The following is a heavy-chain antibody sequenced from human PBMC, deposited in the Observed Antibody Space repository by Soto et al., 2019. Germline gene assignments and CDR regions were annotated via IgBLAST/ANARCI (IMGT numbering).Heavy chain of an antibody. Sequence: SETLSLTCTVSGGSISSYYWSWIRQPPGKGLEWIGYIYYSGSTNYNPSLKSRVTISVDTSKNQFSLKLSSVTAADTAVYYCARSPYVLWGMDVWGQGTTVTVSS. CDR3: ARSPYVLWGMDV. CDR1: GGSISSYY. V-gene: IGHV4-59*01. D-gene: IGHD3-16*01. CDR2: IYYSGST. J-gene: IGHJ6*02.